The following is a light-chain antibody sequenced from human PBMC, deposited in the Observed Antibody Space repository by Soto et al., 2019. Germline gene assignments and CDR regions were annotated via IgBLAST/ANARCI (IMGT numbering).Light chain of an antibody. CDR3: QQYNNWPPIT. CDR1: QSVSSN. Sequence: EIVITQSLSTLSVSPGERATLSFRASQSVSSNLAWYQQKPGQAPRLLIYGASTRATGIPARFSGSGSGTEFTLTISSLQSEDFAVYYCQQYNNWPPITFGQGTRLEIK. J-gene: IGKJ5*01. V-gene: IGKV3-15*01. CDR2: GAS.